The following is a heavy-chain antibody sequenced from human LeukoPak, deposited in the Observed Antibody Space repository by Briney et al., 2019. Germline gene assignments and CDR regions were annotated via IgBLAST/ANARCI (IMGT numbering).Heavy chain of an antibody. CDR1: GFTFDDYG. V-gene: IGHV3-20*04. CDR3: AKVIGSVDY. CDR2: INRNGGST. J-gene: IGHJ4*02. Sequence: GGSLRLSCAASGFTFDDYGMKWVRQAPGKGLEWVSGINRNGGSTGYADSVKGRFTISRDNSKNTLYLQMNSLRAEDTAVYYCAKVIGSVDYWGQGTLVTVSS. D-gene: IGHD3-10*01.